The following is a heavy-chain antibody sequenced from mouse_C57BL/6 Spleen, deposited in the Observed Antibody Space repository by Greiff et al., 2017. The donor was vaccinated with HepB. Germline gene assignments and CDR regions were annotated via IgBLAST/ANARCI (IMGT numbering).Heavy chain of an antibody. Sequence: VQLKESVAELVRPGASVKLSCTASGFNIKNTYMHWVKQRPEQGLEWIGRIDPANGNTKYAPKFQGKATITADTSSNTAYLQLSSLTSEDTAIYYCARVYYDYDEDYYARDYWGQGTSVTVSS. J-gene: IGHJ4*01. CDR3: ARVYYDYDEDYYARDY. V-gene: IGHV14-3*01. CDR2: IDPANGNT. CDR1: GFNIKNTY. D-gene: IGHD2-4*01.